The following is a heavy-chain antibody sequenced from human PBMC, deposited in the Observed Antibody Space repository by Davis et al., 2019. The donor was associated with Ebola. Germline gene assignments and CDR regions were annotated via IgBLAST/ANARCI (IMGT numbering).Heavy chain of an antibody. CDR2: IYPNGGS. CDR1: GFISSYY. Sequence: PSETLSLTCSVSGFISSYYWSWIRQPAGKGLEWIGRIYPNGGSNYNPSLKSRPNMSVDTSKTQFSLRLTSVTAADTAVYYCASPHQIRGKDCFDYRDQGNLVVVSS. J-gene: IGHJ4*02. CDR3: ASPHQIRGKDCFDY. V-gene: IGHV4-4*07.